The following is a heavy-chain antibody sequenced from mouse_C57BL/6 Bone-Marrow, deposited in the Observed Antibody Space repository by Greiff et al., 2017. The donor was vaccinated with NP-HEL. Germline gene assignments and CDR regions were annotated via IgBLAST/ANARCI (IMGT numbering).Heavy chain of an antibody. Sequence: DVMLVESEGGLVQPGSSMKLSCTASGFTFSDYYMAWVRQVPEKGLEWVANINYDGSSTYYLDTLKSRFIISRDNAKNILYLQMSSLKSDDTATYYCARDEITTVVATGGFAYWGQGTLVTVSA. CDR2: INYDGSST. CDR3: ARDEITTVVATGGFAY. J-gene: IGHJ3*01. D-gene: IGHD1-1*01. V-gene: IGHV5-16*01. CDR1: GFTFSDYY.